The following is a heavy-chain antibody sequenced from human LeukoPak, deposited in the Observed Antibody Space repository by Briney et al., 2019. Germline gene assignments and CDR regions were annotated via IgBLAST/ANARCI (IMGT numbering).Heavy chain of an antibody. J-gene: IGHJ6*02. D-gene: IGHD2-21*02. CDR3: ARVRREGETAVMDV. CDR1: GASFSSGNM. V-gene: IGHV4-4*02. Sequence: SGTLSLTCAVSGASFSSGNMWCGVRPFPGEGLGWAEEAQHGGSTNYNPSLKSRLSISVDNSKNQFSLTLTSVTAADTAAYYCARVRREGETAVMDVWGQGTTVTVS. CDR2: AQHGGST.